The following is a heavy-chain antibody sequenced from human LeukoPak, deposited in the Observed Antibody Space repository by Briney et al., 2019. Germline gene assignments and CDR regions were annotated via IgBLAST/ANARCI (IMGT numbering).Heavy chain of an antibody. CDR2: MNPTSGNT. CDR3: ARGEPHYYYDSSGYYYP. Sequence: ASVKVSCKASGYTFTSYDINWVRQATGQGLEWMGWMNPTSGNTGYAQKFQGRVTMTRNTSISTAYMEMSSLRPEDTAVYYCARGEPHYYYDSSGYYYPWGEGTLVTVSS. V-gene: IGHV1-8*01. CDR1: GYTFTSYD. J-gene: IGHJ5*02. D-gene: IGHD3-22*01.